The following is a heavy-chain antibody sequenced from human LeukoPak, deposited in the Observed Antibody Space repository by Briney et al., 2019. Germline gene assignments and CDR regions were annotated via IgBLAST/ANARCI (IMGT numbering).Heavy chain of an antibody. CDR2: IHPGDSDT. J-gene: IGHJ3*02. D-gene: IGHD6-13*01. V-gene: IGHV5-51*01. Sequence: GESLKISCKGSGYSFTSYWIGWVRQMPGKGLEWMGIIHPGDSDTRYSPSFQGQVTISADKSISTAYLQWSSLKASDTAMYYCARATLRYSSSWYNKAFDIWGQGTMVTVSS. CDR3: ARATLRYSSSWYNKAFDI. CDR1: GYSFTSYW.